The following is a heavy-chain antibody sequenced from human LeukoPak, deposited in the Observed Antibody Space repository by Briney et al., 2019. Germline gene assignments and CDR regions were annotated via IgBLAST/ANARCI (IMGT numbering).Heavy chain of an antibody. V-gene: IGHV1-2*02. D-gene: IGHD3-10*01. J-gene: IGHJ4*02. Sequence: ASVKVSCKASGYTFTGYYMHWVRQAPGQGLEWMGWINPNSGGTNYAQKFQGRVTMTRDTSTSTAYMELSRLRSDDTAVYYCARDLFWDSGGAGSYTLDYWGQGTLVTASS. CDR1: GYTFTGYY. CDR3: ARDLFWDSGGAGSYTLDY. CDR2: INPNSGGT.